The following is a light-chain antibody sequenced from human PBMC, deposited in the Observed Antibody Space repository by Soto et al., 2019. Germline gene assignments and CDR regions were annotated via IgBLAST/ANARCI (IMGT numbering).Light chain of an antibody. V-gene: IGLV1-47*01. J-gene: IGLJ3*02. CDR2: GND. CDR1: GSNIGTNY. CDR3: AAWDNSLSGRL. Sequence: QSVLTQPPSASGTPGQRVTISCSGSGSNIGTNYVYWYQQLPGSAPKLLIYGNDQRPSGVPDRFSGSKSGTLASLAISGVRSEDEADYYCAAWDNSLSGRLFGGGTKLTVL.